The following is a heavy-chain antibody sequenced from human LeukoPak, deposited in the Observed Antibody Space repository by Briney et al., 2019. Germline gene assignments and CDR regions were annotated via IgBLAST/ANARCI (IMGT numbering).Heavy chain of an antibody. V-gene: IGHV2-5*01. CDR3: AHSDCGGDCYSSWFDP. J-gene: IGHJ5*02. CDR2: IYWNDDK. CDR1: GFSLSTSGVG. D-gene: IGHD2-21*02. Sequence: SGLTLVKPTQTLTLTCTFSGFSLSTSGVGVGWIRQPPGKALEWLALIYWNDDKRYSPSLKSRLTITKDTSKNQVVLTMTNMDPVDTATYYCAHSDCGGDCYSSWFDPWGQGTLVTVSS.